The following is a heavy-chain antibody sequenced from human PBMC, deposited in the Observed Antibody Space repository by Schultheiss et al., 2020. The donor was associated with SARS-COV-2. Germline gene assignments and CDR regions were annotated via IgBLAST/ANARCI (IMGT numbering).Heavy chain of an antibody. J-gene: IGHJ5*02. CDR1: GGSFSGYY. V-gene: IGHV4-59*01. D-gene: IGHD5-18*01. CDR2: IYYSGST. Sequence: SETLSLTCAVSGGSFSGYYWNWIRQPPGKGLEWIGYIYYSGSTNYNPSLKSRVTMSIDTSKNQFSLKMSSVTAADTAVYYCARYTAMAINWFDPWGQGTLVTVSS. CDR3: ARYTAMAINWFDP.